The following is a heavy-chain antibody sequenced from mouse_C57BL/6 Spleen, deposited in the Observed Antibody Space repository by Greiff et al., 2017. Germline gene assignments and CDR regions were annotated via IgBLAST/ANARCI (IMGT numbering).Heavy chain of an antibody. D-gene: IGHD1-1*01. CDR2: IYPGDGDT. V-gene: IGHV1-82*01. Sequence: QVQLQQSGPELVKPGASVKISCKASGYAFSSSWMNWVKQRPGKGLEWIGRIYPGDGDTNYNGKFKGKATLTADKSSSTAYMQLSSLTSEDSAVYFGARSGTVVAFDYWGQGTTLTVSS. J-gene: IGHJ2*01. CDR1: GYAFSSSW. CDR3: ARSGTVVAFDY.